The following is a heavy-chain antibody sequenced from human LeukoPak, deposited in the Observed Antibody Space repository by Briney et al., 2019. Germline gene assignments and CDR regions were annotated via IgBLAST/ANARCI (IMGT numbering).Heavy chain of an antibody. CDR2: VSGTGGST. CDR1: EFTFSRYA. CDR3: AKFQANYYDSSGYGCFDY. D-gene: IGHD3-22*01. Sequence: GGSLRLSCAASEFTFSRYAMSWVRQAPGKGLEWVSTVSGTGGSTYYADSVKGRFTISRDNSKNTMYLQMNSLRAEDTAVYYCAKFQANYYDSSGYGCFDYWGQGTLVTVSS. V-gene: IGHV3-23*01. J-gene: IGHJ4*02.